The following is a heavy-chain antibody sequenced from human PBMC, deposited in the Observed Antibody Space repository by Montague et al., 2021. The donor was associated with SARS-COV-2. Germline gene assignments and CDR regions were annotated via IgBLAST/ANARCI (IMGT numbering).Heavy chain of an antibody. V-gene: IGHV4-39*02. Sequence: SETLSLTCTVSGGSITNNIDYWAWIRQPPGKGLGWIGSTYYTGNTYYNPSLKSRVTISVVTSKNHFTLKLSSVTAAETAVYYCARLKRYFDSSGSPSAFDFWGQGTKVTVSS. CDR2: TYYTGNT. CDR3: ARLKRYFDSSGSPSAFDF. D-gene: IGHD3-22*01. J-gene: IGHJ3*01. CDR1: GGSITNNIDY.